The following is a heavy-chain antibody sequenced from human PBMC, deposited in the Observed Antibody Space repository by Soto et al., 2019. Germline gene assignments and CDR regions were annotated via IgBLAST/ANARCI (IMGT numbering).Heavy chain of an antibody. D-gene: IGHD2-21*02. J-gene: IGHJ5*02. V-gene: IGHV4-30-4*01. CDR2: IYYSGST. CDR1: GGSISSGDYY. CDR3: ARAMVVTQNWFDP. Sequence: PSETLSLTYTVSGGSISSGDYYWSWIRQPPGKGLEWIGYIYYSGSTYYNPSLKSRVTISVDTSKNQFSLKLNSVTAADTAVYYCARAMVVTQNWFDPWGQGTLVTVSS.